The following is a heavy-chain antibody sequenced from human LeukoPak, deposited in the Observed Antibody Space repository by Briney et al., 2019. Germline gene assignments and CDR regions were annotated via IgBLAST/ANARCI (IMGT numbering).Heavy chain of an antibody. D-gene: IGHD5-12*01. Sequence: PSETLSLTCTLSGGSISSGGYYWSWIRQHPGKGLEWIGYSDYSGSTYYNPSLKSRVTISVDTSINQFSLKLSSVTAADTAVYFYARDGEYSGYDYVRAFDIWGQGTMVTVSS. CDR2: SDYSGST. CDR3: ARDGEYSGYDYVRAFDI. CDR1: GGSISSGGYY. V-gene: IGHV4-30-4*08. J-gene: IGHJ3*02.